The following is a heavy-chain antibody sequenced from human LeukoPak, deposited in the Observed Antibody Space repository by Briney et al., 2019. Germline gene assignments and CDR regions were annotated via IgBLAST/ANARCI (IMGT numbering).Heavy chain of an antibody. CDR3: ARVGVRPL. Sequence: GRSLRLSCAASGFTFSSYWMRSVRHAPGKGLGWVSCINSEGSSTSYADSVKGRFTISRDNAKNTLYLQMNSLRAEDTAVYYCARVGVRPLWGQGILVTVSS. V-gene: IGHV3-74*01. J-gene: IGHJ4*02. CDR1: GFTFSSYW. CDR2: INSEGSST. D-gene: IGHD1-26*01.